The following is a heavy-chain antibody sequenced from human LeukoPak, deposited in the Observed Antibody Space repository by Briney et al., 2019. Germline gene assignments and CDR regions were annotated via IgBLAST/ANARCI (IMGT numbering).Heavy chain of an antibody. Sequence: ASVTVSCKTSGYTFTEYDITWVRQVPGQGLEWMGRISVNNGNTNYAQKFQGRVTMTRDTSTNTASMELRGLKSGDTATYYCARDLSPHFDFWAGYFTGQPIDFWGQGTLVTVSS. D-gene: IGHD3/OR15-3a*01. CDR3: ARDLSPHFDFWAGYFTGQPIDF. CDR2: ISVNNGNT. V-gene: IGHV1-18*01. J-gene: IGHJ4*02. CDR1: GYTFTEYD.